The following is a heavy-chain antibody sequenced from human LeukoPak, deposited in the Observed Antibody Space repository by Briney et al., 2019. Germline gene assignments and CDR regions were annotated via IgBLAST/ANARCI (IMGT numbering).Heavy chain of an antibody. Sequence: GESLKISCKGSGYSFTSYWIGRVRQMPGQGLEWMGIIYPGDSDTGYSPSFQGQVTISTDKSISTAYLQWSSLKASDTAMYYCARHSEYSSSSDFDYWGQGTLVTVSS. CDR3: ARHSEYSSSSDFDY. CDR2: IYPGDSDT. V-gene: IGHV5-51*01. J-gene: IGHJ4*02. CDR1: GYSFTSYW. D-gene: IGHD6-6*01.